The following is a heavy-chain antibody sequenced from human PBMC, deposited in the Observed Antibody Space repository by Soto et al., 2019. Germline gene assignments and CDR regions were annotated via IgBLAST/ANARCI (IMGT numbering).Heavy chain of an antibody. J-gene: IGHJ3*02. CDR3: ARESDAFDI. V-gene: IGHV1-2*02. CDR1: GYTFTGYY. CDR2: INPNSVIT. Sequence: QVQLVQSGAEVQKPGASVKVSCRASGYTFTGYYLHWVRQAPGQGLEWMGWINPNSVITNYAQKFKGRVTMTWDTSISTAYLALTSLSSDDTAVYYCARESDAFDIWGQGTMVTVSS.